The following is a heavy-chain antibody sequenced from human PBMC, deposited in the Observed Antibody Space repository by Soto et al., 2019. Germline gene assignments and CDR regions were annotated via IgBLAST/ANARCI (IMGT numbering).Heavy chain of an antibody. V-gene: IGHV3-74*01. J-gene: IGHJ4*02. D-gene: IGHD2-15*01. CDR1: GFTFSSHW. CDR2: ISGDGRTT. CDR3: ARGVPNCSGSSCYFDF. Sequence: PVGSLRLSCAASGFTFSSHWMNWVRQAPGKGLVWVSRISGDGRTTSHADSVKGRFTISRDNAKNTLYLQMNSLRAEDTAVYYCARGVPNCSGSSCYFDFWGQGTLVTVSS.